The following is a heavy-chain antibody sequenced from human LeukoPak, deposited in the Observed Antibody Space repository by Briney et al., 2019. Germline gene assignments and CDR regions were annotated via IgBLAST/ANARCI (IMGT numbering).Heavy chain of an antibody. CDR1: GFTFSNAW. J-gene: IGHJ4*02. D-gene: IGHD3-22*01. Sequence: GGSLRLSYAASGFTFSNAWMSWVRQAPGKGLEWVGRIKSKTDGGTTDYAAPVKGRFTISRDDSKNTLYLQMNSLKTEDTAVYYCTTFWPVVVITGIDYWGQGTLVTVSS. V-gene: IGHV3-15*01. CDR3: TTFWPVVVITGIDY. CDR2: IKSKTDGGTT.